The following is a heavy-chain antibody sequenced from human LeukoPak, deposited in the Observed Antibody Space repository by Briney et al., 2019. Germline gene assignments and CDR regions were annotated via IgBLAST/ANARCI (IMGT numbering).Heavy chain of an antibody. CDR3: AGHHPRNTVDF. Sequence: SQTLSLTCAISGDTVSGSSVAWNWIRQSPSRGLEWLGRTCYKSKWYHDYAVPVKSRIIINPDTSKNQFSLQLNSVTAADTAVYYCAGHHPRNTVDFWGQGTLVTVSS. D-gene: IGHD2/OR15-2a*01. CDR2: TCYKSKWYH. CDR1: GDTVSGSSVA. V-gene: IGHV6-1*01. J-gene: IGHJ4*02.